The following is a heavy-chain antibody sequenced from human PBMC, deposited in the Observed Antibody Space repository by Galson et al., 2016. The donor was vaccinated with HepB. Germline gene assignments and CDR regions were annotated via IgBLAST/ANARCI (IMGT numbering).Heavy chain of an antibody. Sequence: SLRLSCAASGFTFGNYAMSWFRQAPGKGLEWVCFIRSKAYGGTTDYAASVEARFTISRDDSKSIAYLQLNSLKTEDTAVYYCTRTTFGSGEGGVDYWGQGTLVTVSS. CDR1: GFTFGNYA. CDR2: IRSKAYGGTT. J-gene: IGHJ4*02. CDR3: TRTTFGSGEGGVDY. V-gene: IGHV3-49*03. D-gene: IGHD3-10*01.